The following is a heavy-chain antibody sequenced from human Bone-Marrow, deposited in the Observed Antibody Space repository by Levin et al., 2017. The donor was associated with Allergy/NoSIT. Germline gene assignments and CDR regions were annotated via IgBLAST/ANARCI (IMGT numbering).Heavy chain of an antibody. Sequence: GGSLRLSCVASGFTFDDYAMYWVRQVPGKGLEWVSYINWNSGNIDYADSVKGRFIISRDNAKGSLFLQMNSLRVEDTALYYCVKDLYNEYAGLDVWGQGTMVTVSS. CDR3: VKDLYNEYAGLDV. J-gene: IGHJ3*01. CDR2: INWNSGNI. CDR1: GFTFDDYA. V-gene: IGHV3-9*01. D-gene: IGHD2-8*01.